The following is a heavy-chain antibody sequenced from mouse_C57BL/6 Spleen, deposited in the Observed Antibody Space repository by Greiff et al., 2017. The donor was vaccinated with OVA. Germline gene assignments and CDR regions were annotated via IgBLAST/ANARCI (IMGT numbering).Heavy chain of an antibody. Sequence: VQRVESGAELAKPGASVKLSCKASGYTFTSYWMHWVKQRPGQGLEWIGYINPSSGYTKYNQKFKDKATLTADKSSSTAYMQLSSLTYEDSAVYYCARGRDWDYYAMDYWGQGTSVTVSS. J-gene: IGHJ4*01. CDR2: INPSSGYT. D-gene: IGHD4-1*01. V-gene: IGHV1-7*01. CDR3: ARGRDWDYYAMDY. CDR1: GYTFTSYW.